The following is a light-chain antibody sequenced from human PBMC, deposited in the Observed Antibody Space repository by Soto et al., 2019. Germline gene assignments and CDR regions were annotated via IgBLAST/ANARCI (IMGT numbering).Light chain of an antibody. Sequence: EIVLTQSPGALSLSPGERATLSCRASQSVANNYLAWYQQKPGQAPRLLISGASSRATGIPDRFSGSGSGTDFTLTISRLEPADFAVYYCQQYGSSVYSFGQGTKLVIK. V-gene: IGKV3-20*01. CDR1: QSVANNY. J-gene: IGKJ2*01. CDR3: QQYGSSVYS. CDR2: GAS.